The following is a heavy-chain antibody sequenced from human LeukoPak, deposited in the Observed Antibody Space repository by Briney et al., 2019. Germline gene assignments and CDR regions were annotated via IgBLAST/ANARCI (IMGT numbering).Heavy chain of an antibody. CDR3: ARDLGRPGDY. V-gene: IGHV3-30-3*01. CDR2: ISYDGSNK. CDR1: GFTFSSYA. Sequence: GRSLRLSCAASGFTFSSYAMHWVRQAPGKGLEWVAVISYDGSNKYYADSVKGQFTISRDNSKNTLYLQMNSLRAEDTAVYYCARDLGRPGDYWGQGTLVTVSS. J-gene: IGHJ4*02. D-gene: IGHD6-6*01.